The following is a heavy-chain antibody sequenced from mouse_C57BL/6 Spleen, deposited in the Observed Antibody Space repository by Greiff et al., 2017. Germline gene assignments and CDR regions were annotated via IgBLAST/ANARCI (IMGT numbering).Heavy chain of an antibody. CDR1: GYTFTDYY. CDR3: ARGGYFDY. V-gene: IGHV1-26*01. CDR2: INPNNGGT. J-gene: IGHJ2*01. Sequence: VQLQQSGPELVKPGASVKISCKASGYTFTDYYMNWVKQSHGKSLEWIGDINPNNGGTSYNQKFKGKATLTVDKSSSTAYMELRSLTSEDSAVYYCARGGYFDYWGQSTTLTVSS.